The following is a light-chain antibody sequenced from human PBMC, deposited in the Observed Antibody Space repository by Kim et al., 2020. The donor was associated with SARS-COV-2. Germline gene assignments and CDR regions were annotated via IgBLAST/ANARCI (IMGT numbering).Light chain of an antibody. J-gene: IGKJ4*01. CDR3: QQHTTLLSVT. Sequence: DIQMTQSPSSLSASVGDRVTITCQASEDTSNYLNWYQQKLGKAPKLMIYDASNLESGVPSRFSGSGSGTHFTFTISSLQPDDFATYYCQQHTTLLSVTFGGGTKVDIK. CDR2: DAS. CDR1: EDTSNY. V-gene: IGKV1-33*01.